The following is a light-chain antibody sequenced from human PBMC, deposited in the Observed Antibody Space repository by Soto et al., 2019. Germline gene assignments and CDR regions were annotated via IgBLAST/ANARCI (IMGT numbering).Light chain of an antibody. V-gene: IGKV1-39*01. CDR1: QSFTIY. CDR3: QQSYNTPYT. CDR2: AAS. J-gene: IGKJ2*01. Sequence: DIQMTQSPSSLSASVGDRVTITCRPSQSFTIYLNWYQQRPGKAPKVLIYAASRLQSGVPSRFSGSGSGTNFTLTISSLQPEDSAIYYCQQSYNTPYTFGQGTKLEIK.